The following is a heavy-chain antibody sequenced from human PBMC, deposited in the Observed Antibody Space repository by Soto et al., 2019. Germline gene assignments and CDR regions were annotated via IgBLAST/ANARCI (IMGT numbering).Heavy chain of an antibody. Sequence: QVQLVESGGGVVQPGRSLRLSCAASGFTFSSYAMHWVRQAPGKGLEWVAVISYDGSNKYYADSVKGRVTISRDNSKNTLYLQMNSLRAEETAVYYCARDPLWGTAMVLWYFDLWGRGTLVTVSS. CDR2: ISYDGSNK. CDR1: GFTFSSYA. J-gene: IGHJ2*01. CDR3: ARDPLWGTAMVLWYFDL. V-gene: IGHV3-30-3*01. D-gene: IGHD5-18*01.